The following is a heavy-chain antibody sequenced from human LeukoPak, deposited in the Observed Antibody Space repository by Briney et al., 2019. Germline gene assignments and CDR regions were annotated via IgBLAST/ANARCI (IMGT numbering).Heavy chain of an antibody. CDR3: ARVPEKYSRGYCGY. CDR1: GYTFTGYY. CDR2: INPNSGGT. J-gene: IGHJ4*02. Sequence: GASVKVSXKASGYTFTGYYMHWVRQAHGQGLEWMGRINPNSGGTNYAQKFQGRVTMTRDTSISTAYMELSRLRSDDTAVYYCARVPEKYSRGYCGYWGQGTLVTVSS. V-gene: IGHV1-2*06. D-gene: IGHD6-19*01.